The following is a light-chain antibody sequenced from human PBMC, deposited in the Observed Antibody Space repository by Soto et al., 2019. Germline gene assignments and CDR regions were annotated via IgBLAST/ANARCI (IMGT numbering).Light chain of an antibody. V-gene: IGLV2-14*01. J-gene: IGLJ1*01. CDR1: SGDIGNYNA. CDR3: GSWPTSRPHV. Sequence: QSALTQPASVSGSPGQSITIPCTGTSGDIGNYNAVSWYQQHPGKAPKLIIYEVSHRPSGVSDRFSGSKSGNTASLTISGLQPEAEADYYFGSWPTSRPHVFGPGTKVTVL. CDR2: EVS.